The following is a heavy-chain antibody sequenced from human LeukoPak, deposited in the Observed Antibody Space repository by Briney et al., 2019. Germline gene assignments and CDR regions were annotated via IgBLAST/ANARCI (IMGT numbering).Heavy chain of an antibody. CDR2: IIPIFGTA. D-gene: IGHD2-21*02. Sequence: GASVKVSCKASGGTFSSYAIGWVRQAPGQGLEWMGGIIPIFGTANCAQKFQGRVTITADESTSTAYMELSSLRSEDTAVYYCATTNRIAYCGGDCSPPFDYWGQGTLVTVSS. J-gene: IGHJ4*02. CDR3: ATTNRIAYCGGDCSPPFDY. V-gene: IGHV1-69*01. CDR1: GGTFSSYA.